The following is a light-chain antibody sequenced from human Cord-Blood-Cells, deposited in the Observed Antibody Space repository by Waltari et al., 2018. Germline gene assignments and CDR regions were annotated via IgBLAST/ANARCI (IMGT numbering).Light chain of an antibody. CDR2: EGS. J-gene: IGLJ3*02. Sequence: QSALTQPASVSGSPGQSITISCTGTSSDVGSYNLVSWYQQHPGKAPKLMIYEGSKRPSGVSKRFSGSKSGNTASLTIAGLQAEDEADYCCCSCAGSSTLVFGGGTKLTVL. V-gene: IGLV2-23*01. CDR3: CSCAGSSTLV. CDR1: SSDVGSYNL.